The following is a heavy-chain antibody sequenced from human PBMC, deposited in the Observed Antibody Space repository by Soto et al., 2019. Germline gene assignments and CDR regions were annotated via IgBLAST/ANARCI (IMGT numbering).Heavy chain of an antibody. Sequence: ASVKVSCKVSGYTLTELSMHWVRQAPGKGLEWMGGFDPEDGETIYAQKFQGRVTMTEDTSTDTAYMELSSLRSEDTAVYYCATGAIAAAGTFLGFDYWGQGTLVTVSS. V-gene: IGHV1-24*01. CDR1: GYTLTELS. J-gene: IGHJ4*02. CDR3: ATGAIAAAGTFLGFDY. CDR2: FDPEDGET. D-gene: IGHD6-13*01.